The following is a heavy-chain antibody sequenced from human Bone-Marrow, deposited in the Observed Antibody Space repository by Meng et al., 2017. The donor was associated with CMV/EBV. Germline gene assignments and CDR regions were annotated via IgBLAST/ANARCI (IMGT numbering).Heavy chain of an antibody. D-gene: IGHD3-3*01. CDR1: GFTFSSYS. V-gene: IGHV3-21*04. CDR2: ISSSSSYI. J-gene: IGHJ5*02. Sequence: GESLKISCAASGFTFSSYSMNWVRQAPGKGLEWVSSISSSSSYIYYADSVKGRFTISRDNAKNSLYLQMNSLRADDTAVYYCARTFGVVIIRGRSTPSHPWGQGTLVTVSS. CDR3: ARTFGVVIIRGRSTPSHP.